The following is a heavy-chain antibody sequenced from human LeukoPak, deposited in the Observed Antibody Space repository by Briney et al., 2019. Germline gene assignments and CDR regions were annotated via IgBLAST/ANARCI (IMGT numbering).Heavy chain of an antibody. D-gene: IGHD3-3*01. V-gene: IGHV4-4*07. CDR1: GYSISSGYY. J-gene: IGHJ1*01. Sequence: PSETLSLTCIVSGYSISSGYYWSWIRQPAGKGLEWIGRIYTSGSTNYNPSLKSRVTMSVDTSKNQFSLKLSSVTAADTAVYYCARELRFLEWPINPGYFQHWGQGTLVTVSS. CDR2: IYTSGST. CDR3: ARELRFLEWPINPGYFQH.